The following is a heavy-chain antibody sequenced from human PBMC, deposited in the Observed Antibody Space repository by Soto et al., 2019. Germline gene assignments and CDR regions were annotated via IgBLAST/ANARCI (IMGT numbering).Heavy chain of an antibody. V-gene: IGHV3-9*01. CDR2: ISWDSGSI. CDR1: GFTFDDYA. J-gene: IGHJ6*02. Sequence: EVQLVESGGGLVQPGRSLRLSCAASGFTFDDYAMHWVRQAPGKGLEWVSRISWDSGSIGYADSVKGRFTSSRDNAKNALYLQMNSLRPEDTALDYCAKDKGQWLAPYYYGMDVWGQGTTVTVSS. CDR3: AKDKGQWLAPYYYGMDV. D-gene: IGHD6-19*01.